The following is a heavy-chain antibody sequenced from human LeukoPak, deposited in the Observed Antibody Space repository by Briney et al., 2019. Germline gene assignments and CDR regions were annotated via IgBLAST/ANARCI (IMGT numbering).Heavy chain of an antibody. CDR3: AREWDDAGAYFDY. J-gene: IGHJ4*02. V-gene: IGHV3-11*01. Sequence: GGSLRLSCAASGFTFSGYYMSWIRQAPGKGLEWVSYISSSGSTIYYADSVKGRFTISRDNAKNSLYLQMNSLRAEDTAVYYCAREWDDAGAYFDYWGQGTLVTVSS. CDR2: ISSSGSTI. D-gene: IGHD1-26*01. CDR1: GFTFSGYY.